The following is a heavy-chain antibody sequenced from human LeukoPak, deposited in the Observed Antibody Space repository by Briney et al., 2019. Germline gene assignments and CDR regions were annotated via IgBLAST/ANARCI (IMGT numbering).Heavy chain of an antibody. CDR2: INGDGSTT. J-gene: IGHJ4*02. CDR3: ARGAAPQGY. Sequence: PGESLRLSCAASGFTFSSDWMHWVRQAPGKGLVWVSRINGDGSTTAYADSVKGRFTISRDNAKNTLYLQMNSLRVEDTAVYYCARGAAPQGYWGQGTLVTVSS. V-gene: IGHV3-74*03. CDR1: GFTFSSDW. D-gene: IGHD2-15*01.